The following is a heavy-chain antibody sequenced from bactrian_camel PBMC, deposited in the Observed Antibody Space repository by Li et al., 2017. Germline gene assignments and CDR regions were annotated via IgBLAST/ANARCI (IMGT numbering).Heavy chain of an antibody. CDR2: IDDVGRTT. CDR1: GFTFGTYY. Sequence: QLVESGEALVQPGGSLRLSCAASGFTFGTYYMSWVRQAPGKGFEWVSTIDDVGRTTYYADAVKGRFTISRDNPKNTLYLQMNSLKPEDTAMNYCDTTRGHRGQGTQVTVS. D-gene: IGHD3*01. V-gene: IGHV3S28*01. J-gene: IGHJ4*01.